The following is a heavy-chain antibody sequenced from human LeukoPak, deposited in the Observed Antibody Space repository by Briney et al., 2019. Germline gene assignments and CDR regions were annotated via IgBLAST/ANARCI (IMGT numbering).Heavy chain of an antibody. CDR2: IIPIFGTA. V-gene: IGHV1-69*13. D-gene: IGHD3-10*01. J-gene: IGHJ3*02. Sequence: SVKVSCKASGGTFSSYAISWVRQAPGQGLEWMGGIIPIFGTANYAQKFQGRVTITADESTSTAYMELSSLRSEDTAVYYCARVGRITMFRGVISGAFDIWGQGTMVTVSS. CDR3: ARVGRITMFRGVISGAFDI. CDR1: GGTFSSYA.